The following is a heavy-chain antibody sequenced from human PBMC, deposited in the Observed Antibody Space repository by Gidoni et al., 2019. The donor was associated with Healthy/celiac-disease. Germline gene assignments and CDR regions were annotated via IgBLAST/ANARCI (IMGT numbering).Heavy chain of an antibody. CDR1: GGTFSSYA. Sequence: QVQLVQSGAEVKKPGSSVKVSCKASGGTFSSYAISWVRQAPGQGLEWMGRIIPILGIANYAQKFQGRVTITADKSTSTAYMELSSLRSEDTAVYYCARDSWGVVVVPAAIDLVDVWGQGTTVTVSS. J-gene: IGHJ6*02. CDR2: IIPILGIA. CDR3: ARDSWGVVVVPAAIDLVDV. D-gene: IGHD2-2*01. V-gene: IGHV1-69*09.